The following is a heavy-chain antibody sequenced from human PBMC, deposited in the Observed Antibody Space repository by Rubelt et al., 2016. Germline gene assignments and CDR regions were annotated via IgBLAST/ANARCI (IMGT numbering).Heavy chain of an antibody. Sequence: QVQLVQSGAEVKKPGASVKVSCKVSGYTLTELSIHWVRQAPGKGLEWMGGFDPEDGETIYAQKFQGRVTMTEDTSTDTAYLELSSLRSEDTAVYYCARGYCSSANCLFNWFDPWGQGTLVTVSS. D-gene: IGHD2-2*01. CDR2: FDPEDGET. CDR3: ARGYCSSANCLFNWFDP. CDR1: GYTLTELS. J-gene: IGHJ5*02. V-gene: IGHV1-24*01.